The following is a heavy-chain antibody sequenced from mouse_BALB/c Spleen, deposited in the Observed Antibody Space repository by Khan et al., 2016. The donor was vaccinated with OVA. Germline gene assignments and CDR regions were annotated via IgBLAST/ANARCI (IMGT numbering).Heavy chain of an antibody. CDR2: ISYSGST. CDR1: GYSITSNYA. D-gene: IGHD1-1*01. Sequence: EVQLQESGPGLVKPSQSLSLTCTVTGYSITSNYAWNWIRQFPGNKLEWMGYISYSGSTSYNPSLKSRISITRDTSKNQFFLQLSSVTTEDTAIYYCARVNYYGYAMDYWGQGTSVTVSS. V-gene: IGHV3-2*02. J-gene: IGHJ4*01. CDR3: ARVNYYGYAMDY.